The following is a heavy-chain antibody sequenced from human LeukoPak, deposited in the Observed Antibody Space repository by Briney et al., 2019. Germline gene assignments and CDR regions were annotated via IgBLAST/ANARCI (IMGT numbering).Heavy chain of an antibody. CDR3: ARVHLGGYQQPYHFDY. J-gene: IGHJ4*02. D-gene: IGHD1/OR15-1a*01. Sequence: SETLSLTCTVSGGSISSYYWSWIRQPPGKGLEWIGYIYYSGSTNYNPSLKSRVTISVDTSKNQFSLKLSSVTAADTAVYYCARVHLGGYQQPYHFDYWGQGTLVTVSS. CDR2: IYYSGST. V-gene: IGHV4-59*01. CDR1: GGSISSYY.